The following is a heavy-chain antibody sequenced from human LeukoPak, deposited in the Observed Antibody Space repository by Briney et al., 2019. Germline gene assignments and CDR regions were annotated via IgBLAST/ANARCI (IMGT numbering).Heavy chain of an antibody. CDR3: ARVNLDILTGYYFDFDY. J-gene: IGHJ4*02. Sequence: GGSLRLSCAASGFTFSSYNMNWVRQAPGKGLEWVSYISSSSSTIYYADSVKGRFTISRDNAKNSLYLQMNSLRAEDTAVYYCARVNLDILTGYYFDFDYWGQGTLVTVSS. D-gene: IGHD3-9*01. CDR2: ISSSSSTI. CDR1: GFTFSSYN. V-gene: IGHV3-48*01.